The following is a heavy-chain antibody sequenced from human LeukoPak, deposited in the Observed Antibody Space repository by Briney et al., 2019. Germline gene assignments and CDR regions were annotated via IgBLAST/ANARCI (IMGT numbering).Heavy chain of an antibody. Sequence: ASVKVSCKASGYTFTRYFIHWVRQAPGRGLEWMGTINPSGGSTGYAQKFQGRVTMTRDTSTSTVYMELSSLRSEDTAVYYCAREGGGGIDIEPSFDYWGQGTLDTVSS. V-gene: IGHV1-46*01. CDR1: GYTFTRYF. J-gene: IGHJ4*02. CDR2: INPSGGST. CDR3: AREGGGGIDIEPSFDY. D-gene: IGHD2-15*01.